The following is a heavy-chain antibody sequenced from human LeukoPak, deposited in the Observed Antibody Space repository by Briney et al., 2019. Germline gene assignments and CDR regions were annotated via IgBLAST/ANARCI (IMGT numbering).Heavy chain of an antibody. J-gene: IGHJ4*02. Sequence: SETLSLTCTVSGGSISSYYWSWIRQPAGKGLEWIGLIYTSGSTNYNPSLKSRVTMSVDTSKNQLSLKLSSVTAADTAVYYCARDQQIAAALDYWGQGTLVTVSS. CDR1: GGSISSYY. V-gene: IGHV4-4*07. CDR2: IYTSGST. D-gene: IGHD6-13*01. CDR3: ARDQQIAAALDY.